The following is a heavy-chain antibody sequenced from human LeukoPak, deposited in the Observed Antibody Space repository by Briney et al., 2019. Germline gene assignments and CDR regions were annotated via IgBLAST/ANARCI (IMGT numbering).Heavy chain of an antibody. CDR3: VRGAGDLGY. V-gene: IGHV3-11*06. J-gene: IGHJ4*02. CDR1: GFTFSDYY. CDR2: ITSSSSYT. D-gene: IGHD2-21*02. Sequence: GGSLRLSCAASGFTFSDYYMNWIRQAPGKGLEWVSYITSSSSYTNYADSVEGRFTISRDNAKNSLYLQMNSLGAEDTAVYYCVRGAGDLGYWGQGTLVTVSS.